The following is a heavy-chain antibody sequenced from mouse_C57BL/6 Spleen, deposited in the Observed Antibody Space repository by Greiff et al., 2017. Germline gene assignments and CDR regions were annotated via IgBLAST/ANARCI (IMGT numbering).Heavy chain of an antibody. CDR2: IDPENGDT. J-gene: IGHJ2*01. V-gene: IGHV14-4*01. CDR1: GFNIKDDY. CDR3: TTYGNYVDYFDY. Sequence: DVQLVESGAELVRPGASVKLSCTASGFNIKDDYMHWVKQRPEQGLEWIGWIDPENGDTEYASKFQGKATITADTSSNTAYLQLSSLTSEDTAVYYCTTYGNYVDYFDYWGQGTTLTVSS. D-gene: IGHD2-10*02.